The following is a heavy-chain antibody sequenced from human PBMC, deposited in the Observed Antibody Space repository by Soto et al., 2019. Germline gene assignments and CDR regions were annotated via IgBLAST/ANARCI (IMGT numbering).Heavy chain of an antibody. CDR2: INPTGST. CDR1: GGSFIGYY. Sequence: QVRLQQWGAGLLKPSETLSLTCAVYGGSFIGYYWSWIRQPPGKGLEWIGEINPTGSTNYNPSLKSRVTILIATSKNQFSLHLSSVTAADTAMYYCARANGLRLGELSWGGPNWFDPWGQGTLVTVSS. V-gene: IGHV4-34*01. CDR3: ARANGLRLGELSWGGPNWFDP. J-gene: IGHJ5*02. D-gene: IGHD3-16*02.